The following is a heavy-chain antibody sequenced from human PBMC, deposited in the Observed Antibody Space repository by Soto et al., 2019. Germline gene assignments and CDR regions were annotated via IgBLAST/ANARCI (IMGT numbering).Heavy chain of an antibody. J-gene: IGHJ4*02. D-gene: IGHD6-13*01. CDR1: GGSISSGGYY. Sequence: PSETLSLTCTVSGGSISSGGYYWSWIRQHPGKGLEWIGYIYYSGSTYYNPSLKSRVTISVDTSKNQFSLKLSSVTAADTAVYYCARGYLPAAMSFLAAAGTETFDYWGQGTLVTVSS. CDR3: ARGYLPAAMSFLAAAGTETFDY. CDR2: IYYSGST. V-gene: IGHV4-31*03.